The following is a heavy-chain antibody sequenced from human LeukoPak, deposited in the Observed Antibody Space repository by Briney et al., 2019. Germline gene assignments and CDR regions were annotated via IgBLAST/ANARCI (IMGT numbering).Heavy chain of an antibody. V-gene: IGHV3-23*01. CDR1: GFTFSSYT. CDR3: ARDPNWGSGY. Sequence: QSGGSLRLSCAASGFTFSSYTMIWVRQAPGKALEWVSVIGTRGDGIHYADSVKGRFTISRDDSKNTLYLQMNSLRAEDTAVYYCARDPNWGSGYWGQGTLVTVSS. D-gene: IGHD7-27*01. J-gene: IGHJ4*02. CDR2: IGTRGDGI.